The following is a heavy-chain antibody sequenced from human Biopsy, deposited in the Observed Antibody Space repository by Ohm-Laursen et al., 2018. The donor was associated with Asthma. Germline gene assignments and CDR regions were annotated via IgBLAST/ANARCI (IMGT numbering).Heavy chain of an antibody. J-gene: IGHJ4*02. V-gene: IGHV4-59*01. CDR1: GVSIRSYY. Sequence: ETLSLTCIVSGVSIRSYYWTWIRQPPGKGLEWIGNIHYSGSTYSNPSLKSRVTISVDTSKKQISLRLSSVIAADTAVYYCAGFCSGGNCPDHWGQGTLVTVSS. D-gene: IGHD2-15*01. CDR3: AGFCSGGNCPDH. CDR2: IHYSGST.